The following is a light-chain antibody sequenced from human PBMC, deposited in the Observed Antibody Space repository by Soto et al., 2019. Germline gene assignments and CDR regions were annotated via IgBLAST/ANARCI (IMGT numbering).Light chain of an antibody. V-gene: IGKV3-20*01. CDR1: QSVSNNY. CDR2: RTS. J-gene: IGKJ1*01. Sequence: DIVCRHDPGTLSLSPGERATLSCRASQSVSNNYLAWYQQKPGQAPRLLMFRTSSRATGFPARFSGSGSGTEFTLTISRLEPEDVAVYYCQQYYSTPWTFGQGTKVDIK. CDR3: QQYYSTPWT.